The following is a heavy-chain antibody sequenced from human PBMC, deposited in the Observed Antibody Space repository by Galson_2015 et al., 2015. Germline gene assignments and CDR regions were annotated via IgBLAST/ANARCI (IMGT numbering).Heavy chain of an antibody. CDR1: GFTFSSYG. CDR2: ISYDGSNK. V-gene: IGHV3-30*03. CDR3: ASVHYDRSSAFDI. J-gene: IGHJ3*02. D-gene: IGHD3-22*01. Sequence: SLRLSCAASGFTFSSYGMHWVRQAPGKGLEWVAVISYDGSNKYYADSVKGRFTISRDNSKNTLYLQMNSLRAEDTAVYYCASVHYDRSSAFDIWGQGTMVTVSS.